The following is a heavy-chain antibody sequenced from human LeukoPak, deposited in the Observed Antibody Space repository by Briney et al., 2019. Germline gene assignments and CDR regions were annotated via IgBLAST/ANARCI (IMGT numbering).Heavy chain of an antibody. Sequence: SETLFLTCTVSGGSISSYYWSWIRQPPGKGLEWIGYIYYSGSANYRPSLKSRVTISVDTSKNQFSLKLSSVTAADTAVYYCARRPRYCSSTSCYGAYWYFDLWGRGTLVTVSS. D-gene: IGHD2-2*01. J-gene: IGHJ2*01. CDR2: IYYSGSA. CDR3: ARRPRYCSSTSCYGAYWYFDL. V-gene: IGHV4-59*12. CDR1: GGSISSYY.